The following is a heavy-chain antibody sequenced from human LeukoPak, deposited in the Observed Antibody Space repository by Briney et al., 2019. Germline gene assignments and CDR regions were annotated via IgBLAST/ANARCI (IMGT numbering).Heavy chain of an antibody. D-gene: IGHD3-22*01. CDR3: ATATYYYDSSGYKSFDY. CDR2: FDPEDGET. Sequence: ASVKVSCKVSGYTLTELSMHWVRQAPGKGLEWMGGFDPEDGETIYAQKFQGRVTMTEDTSTDTAYMELSSLRSEDTAVYYCATATYYYDSSGYKSFDYWGQGTPVTVSS. CDR1: GYTLTELS. V-gene: IGHV1-24*01. J-gene: IGHJ4*02.